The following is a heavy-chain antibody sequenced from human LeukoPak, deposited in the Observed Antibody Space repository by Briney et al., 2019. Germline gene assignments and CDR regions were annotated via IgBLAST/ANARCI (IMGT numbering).Heavy chain of an antibody. V-gene: IGHV3-23*01. J-gene: IGHJ4*02. CDR3: AKYSGSYYYPPNWDS. CDR1: GFTFSSYA. D-gene: IGHD1-26*01. Sequence: QPGGSLRLPCAASGFTFSSYAMHWVRQAPGKGLEWVSGISGSGSSTYYADSVKGRFTLSRDYPKNTLYLQMNSLRAEDTAVYFCAKYSGSYYYPPNWDSWGQGTLVTVSS. CDR2: ISGSGSST.